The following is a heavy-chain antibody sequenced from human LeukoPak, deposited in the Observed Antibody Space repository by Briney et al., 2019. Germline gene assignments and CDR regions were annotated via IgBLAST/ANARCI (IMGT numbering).Heavy chain of an antibody. D-gene: IGHD4-17*01. CDR3: ARLDYGDRWLDFDI. CDR1: GGSISSSSYY. V-gene: IGHV4-39*01. Sequence: SETLSLTCTVSGGSISSSSYYWGWIRQPPGKGLEWIGSIYYSGSTYYNPSLKSRVTISVDTSKNQFSLKLSSVTAADTAVYYCARLDYGDRWLDFDIWGQGTMVTVSS. CDR2: IYYSGST. J-gene: IGHJ3*02.